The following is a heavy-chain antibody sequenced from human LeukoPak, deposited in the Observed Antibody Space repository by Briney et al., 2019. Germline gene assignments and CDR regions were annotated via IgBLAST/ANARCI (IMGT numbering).Heavy chain of an antibody. D-gene: IGHD3-10*01. V-gene: IGHV4-34*01. CDR2: INHSGST. Sequence: PSETLSLTCAVYGGSFSGYYWSWIRQPPGKGLEWIGEINHSGSTNYNPSLKSRATISVDTSKNQFSLKLSSVTAADTAVYYCARGEGYGSGSYQKYYFDYWGQGTLVTVSS. CDR1: GGSFSGYY. J-gene: IGHJ4*02. CDR3: ARGEGYGSGSYQKYYFDY.